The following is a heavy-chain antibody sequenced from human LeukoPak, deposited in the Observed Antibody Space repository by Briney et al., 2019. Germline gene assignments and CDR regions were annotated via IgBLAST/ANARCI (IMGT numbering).Heavy chain of an antibody. CDR1: GGSFSGYY. D-gene: IGHD2-15*01. CDR3: ARGPDYCSGGSCLKYFQH. Sequence: PSETLSLTCAVYGGSFSGYYWSWIRQPPGKGLEWIGEINHSGSTNYNPSLKSRVTISVDTSKNQFSLKLSSVTAADTAVYYCARGPDYCSGGSCLKYFQHWGQGTLVTVSS. V-gene: IGHV4-34*01. CDR2: INHSGST. J-gene: IGHJ1*01.